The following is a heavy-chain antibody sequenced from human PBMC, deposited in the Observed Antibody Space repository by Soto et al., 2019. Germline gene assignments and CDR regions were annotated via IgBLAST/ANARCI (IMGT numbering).Heavy chain of an antibody. CDR3: ARGLDSYAFDI. V-gene: IGHV3-33*08. CDR1: GFTFSSYC. D-gene: IGHD3-22*01. Sequence: GGSLRLSCAASGFTFSSYCMHWVRQAPGKGLEWVAVIWYDGSNKYYADSVKGRFTISRDNSKNTLYLQMNSLRAEDTAVYYCARGLDSYAFDIWGQGTMVTVSS. CDR2: IWYDGSNK. J-gene: IGHJ3*02.